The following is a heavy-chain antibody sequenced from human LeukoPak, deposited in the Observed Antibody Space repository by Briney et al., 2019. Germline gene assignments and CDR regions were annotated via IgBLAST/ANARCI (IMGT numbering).Heavy chain of an antibody. CDR3: ARRVGATNAFDI. V-gene: IGHV2-26*01. CDR1: GFSLNNARMD. J-gene: IGHJ3*02. Sequence: SGPVLVKPTETLTLTCTVSGFSLNNARMDVSWIRQPPGKALEWLAHIFSTDEKSYITSLKSRLTISKDTSRSQVILTVTNMDPVDTATYYCARRVGATNAFDIWGQGTMVTVSS. D-gene: IGHD1-26*01. CDR2: IFSTDEK.